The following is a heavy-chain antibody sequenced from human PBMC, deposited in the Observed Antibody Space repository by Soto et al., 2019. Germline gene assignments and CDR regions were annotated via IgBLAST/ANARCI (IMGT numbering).Heavy chain of an antibody. Sequence: QVQLVQSGAEVKKPGSSVKVSCKASGGTFSSYAISWVRQAPGQGLEWMGGIIPIFGTANYAQKFQGRVTITADESTSTADMELSSLRSEDTAVYYCARDRGNSSSSDWYFDLWGRGTLVTVSS. V-gene: IGHV1-69*01. CDR3: ARDRGNSSSSDWYFDL. D-gene: IGHD6-6*01. CDR2: IIPIFGTA. CDR1: GGTFSSYA. J-gene: IGHJ2*01.